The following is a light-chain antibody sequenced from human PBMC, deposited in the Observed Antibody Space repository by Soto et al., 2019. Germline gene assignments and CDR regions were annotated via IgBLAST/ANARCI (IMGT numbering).Light chain of an antibody. CDR3: SLSFGGTVV. CDR2: DAT. Sequence: QAVVTQEPSMTVSPGGTVTLTCGCSTGGVTSGHWPYWFQQKAGQAPRTLIYDATNKHSWTPARFSGYLLGGKAALTLSGAQPEDEAEFYCSLSFGGTVVFGGGTKLTVL. J-gene: IGLJ3*02. CDR1: TGGVTSGHW. V-gene: IGLV7-46*01.